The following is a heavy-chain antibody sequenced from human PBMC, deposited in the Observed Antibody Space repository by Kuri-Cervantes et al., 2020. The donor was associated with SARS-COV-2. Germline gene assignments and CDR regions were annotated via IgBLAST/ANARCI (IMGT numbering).Heavy chain of an antibody. J-gene: IGHJ4*02. CDR2: IYTSGST. D-gene: IGHD7-27*01. CDR3: ARVNWGFDY. V-gene: IGHV4-61*02. CDR1: GGSVSSGSYY. Sequence: SETLSLTCTVSGGSVSSGSYYWSWIRQPAGKGLEWIGRIYTSGSTNYNPSLKSRVTMSLDTSKNQFSLKLSSVTAADTAVYYCARVNWGFDYWGQGTLVTVSS.